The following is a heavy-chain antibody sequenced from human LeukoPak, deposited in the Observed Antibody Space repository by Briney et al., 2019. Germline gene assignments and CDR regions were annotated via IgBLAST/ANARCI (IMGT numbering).Heavy chain of an antibody. J-gene: IGHJ4*02. Sequence: SVKVSCKASGGTFISYAINWVRQAPGQGLEWMGGIIPIFGTANYAQKFQDRVTITADESTSTAYMELSSLRSEDTAVYYCAMAPTRVVTATVDYWGQGTLVTVSS. CDR1: GGTFISYA. CDR3: AMAPTRVVTATVDY. V-gene: IGHV1-69*13. D-gene: IGHD2-21*02. CDR2: IIPIFGTA.